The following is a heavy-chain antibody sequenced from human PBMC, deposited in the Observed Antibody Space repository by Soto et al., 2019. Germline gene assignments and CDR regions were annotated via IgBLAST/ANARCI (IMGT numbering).Heavy chain of an antibody. V-gene: IGHV4-39*01. CDR2: IYYSGTT. CDR3: ARLKGAFFITTYIWFDP. J-gene: IGHJ5*02. D-gene: IGHD3-22*01. CDR1: GDSISSSSYY. Sequence: PSETLSLTCTVSGDSISSSSYYWAGIRQPPGKGLEWIGDIYYSGTTPYNPSLKSRVTISIDTSKNQFSLHLRSVTAADTAVNYCARLKGAFFITTYIWFDPWGQGTPVTVSS.